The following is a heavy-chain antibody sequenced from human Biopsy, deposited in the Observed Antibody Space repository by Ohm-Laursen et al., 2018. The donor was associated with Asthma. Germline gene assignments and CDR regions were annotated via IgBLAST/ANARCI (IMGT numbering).Heavy chain of an antibody. Sequence: GPSVYPSCKASGYTFIGFHIHWVRQAPGHGLGWMGRINTNSGGTNYAQKFQGRVTMTRDTSISTAYMEVSRLRSDDTAVYYCARGQKSAGDRWFDPGGQGTLVTVSS. V-gene: IGHV1-2*06. CDR3: ARGQKSAGDRWFDP. J-gene: IGHJ5*02. D-gene: IGHD6-13*01. CDR1: GYTFIGFH. CDR2: INTNSGGT.